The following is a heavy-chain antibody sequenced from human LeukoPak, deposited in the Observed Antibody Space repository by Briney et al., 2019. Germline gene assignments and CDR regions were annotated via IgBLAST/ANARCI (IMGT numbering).Heavy chain of an antibody. J-gene: IGHJ4*02. CDR2: MYYSGST. CDR1: GGSISTSRHY. Sequence: PSETLSLTCTVSGGSISTSRHYWGWIRQPPGKGLEWIGNMYYSGSTYSNPSLKSRVTISVDTYKSRFSLKLSSVTAADTAVYYCATTVTTRYYFDYWGQGTLVTVSS. CDR3: ATTVTTRYYFDY. D-gene: IGHD4-17*01. V-gene: IGHV4-39*01.